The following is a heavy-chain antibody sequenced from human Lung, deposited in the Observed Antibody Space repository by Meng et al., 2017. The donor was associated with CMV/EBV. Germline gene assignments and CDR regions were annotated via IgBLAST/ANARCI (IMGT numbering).Heavy chain of an antibody. CDR1: GFTFSSHE. J-gene: IGHJ6*02. CDR2: ISSSGSTI. CDR3: ARDGGLVVVPAAIRFDYYYYGMDV. V-gene: IGHV3-48*03. D-gene: IGHD2-2*02. Sequence: GGSLRLXXAASGFTFSSHEMNWVRQAPGKGLEWVSYISSSGSTIYYADSVKGRFTISRDNAKNSLYLQMNSLRAEDTAVYYCARDGGLVVVPAAIRFDYYYYGMDVWGQGTXVTVSS.